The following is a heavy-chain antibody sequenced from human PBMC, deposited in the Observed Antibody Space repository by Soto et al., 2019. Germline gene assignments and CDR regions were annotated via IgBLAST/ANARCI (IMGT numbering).Heavy chain of an antibody. CDR3: ARDNTGLSVDSYYGMDV. V-gene: IGHV1-69*01. CDR1: GGTFSSYA. Sequence: QVQLVQSGAEVKKPGSSVKVSCKASGGTFSSYAISWVRQAPGQGLEWMGGIIPIFGTANYAQKFQGRVTITADESTSTAYMELSSLRSEDTAVYYCARDNTGLSVDSYYGMDVWGQGTTVTVSS. CDR2: IIPIFGTA. J-gene: IGHJ6*02. D-gene: IGHD2-15*01.